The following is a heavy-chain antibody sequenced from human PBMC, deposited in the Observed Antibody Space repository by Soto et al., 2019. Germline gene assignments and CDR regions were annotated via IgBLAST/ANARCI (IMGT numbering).Heavy chain of an antibody. Sequence: GGSLRLSCAASGFTFDDYTMHWVRQAPGKGLEWVSLISWDGGSTYYADSVKGRFTISRDNSKNSLYLQMNSLRTEDTALYYCARVTMPGGGVHYFGHWGQGTLVTVSS. CDR1: GFTFDDYT. J-gene: IGHJ4*02. V-gene: IGHV3-43*01. CDR2: ISWDGGST. CDR3: ARVTMPGGGVHYFGH. D-gene: IGHD5-18*01.